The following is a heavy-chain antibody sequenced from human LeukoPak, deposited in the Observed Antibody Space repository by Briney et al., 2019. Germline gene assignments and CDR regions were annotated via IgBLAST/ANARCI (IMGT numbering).Heavy chain of an antibody. CDR2: INRDGSST. J-gene: IGHJ6*03. CDR1: GFIFNTHW. V-gene: IGHV3-74*01. Sequence: PGGSLRLSCAASGFIFNTHWMHWIRQGPGKGLVWVSRINRDGSSTTYADSVKGRFTVSRDNAKNTLYLQMHSLRAEDTAVYYCVRDVREVGGDYYYMDVWGKGTTVTVSS. CDR3: VRDVREVGGDYYYMDV. D-gene: IGHD2-2*01.